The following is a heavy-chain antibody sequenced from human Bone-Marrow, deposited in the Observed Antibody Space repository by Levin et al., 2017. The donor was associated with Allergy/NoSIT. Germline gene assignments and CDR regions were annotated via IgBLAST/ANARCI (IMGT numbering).Heavy chain of an antibody. D-gene: IGHD3-10*01. CDR2: ISYDGSNK. CDR1: GFTFSSYA. J-gene: IGHJ6*02. CDR3: HYYGSGTLTGYYYGMDV. V-gene: IGHV3-30*04. Sequence: GGSLRLSCAASGFTFSSYAMHWVRQAPGKGLEWVAVISYDGSNKYYADSVKGRFTISRDNSKNTLYLQMNSLRAEDTAVYYCHYYGSGTLTGYYYGMDVWGQGTTVTVSS.